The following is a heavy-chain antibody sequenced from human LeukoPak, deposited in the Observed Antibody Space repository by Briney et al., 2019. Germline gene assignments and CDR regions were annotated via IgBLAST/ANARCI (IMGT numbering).Heavy chain of an antibody. Sequence: SETLSLTCTVSGGSTSSGDYYWSWIRQPPGKGLEWIGYIYYSGSTYYNPSLKSRVTISVDTSKNQFSLKLSSVTAADTAVYYCARSYYYDSSDWDYWGQGTLVTVSS. J-gene: IGHJ4*02. CDR1: GGSTSSGDYY. CDR3: ARSYYYDSSDWDY. CDR2: IYYSGST. V-gene: IGHV4-30-4*01. D-gene: IGHD3-22*01.